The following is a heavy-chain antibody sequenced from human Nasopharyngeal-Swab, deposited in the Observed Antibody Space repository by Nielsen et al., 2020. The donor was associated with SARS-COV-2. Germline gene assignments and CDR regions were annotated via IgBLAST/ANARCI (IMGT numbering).Heavy chain of an antibody. J-gene: IGHJ4*02. CDR3: AKVPEFSGTKSYYFDY. D-gene: IGHD1-26*01. V-gene: IGHV3-23*01. CDR2: ISGSGGST. Sequence: GESLKISCAASGFTFSSYAMSWVRQAPGKGLEWVSAISGSGGSTHYADSVKGRFTISRDNSKNTLYLQMNSLRAEDTAVYYCAKVPEFSGTKSYYFDYWGQGTLVTVSS. CDR1: GFTFSSYA.